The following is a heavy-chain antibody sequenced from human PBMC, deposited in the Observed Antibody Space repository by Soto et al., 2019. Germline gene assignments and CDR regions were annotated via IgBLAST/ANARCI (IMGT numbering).Heavy chain of an antibody. CDR2: IDWDDDK. Sequence: SGPTLVNPTQTLTLTCTFSGFSLSTSGMCVSWIRQPPGKALEWLALIDWDDDKYYSTSLKTRLTISKDTSKNQVVLTMTNMDPVDTATYYCARSLHWTVYSSSLPPPYCMDVYGEVTTFPVS. D-gene: IGHD6-6*01. V-gene: IGHV2-70*01. CDR3: ARSLHWTVYSSSLPPPYCMDV. CDR1: GFSLSTSGMC. J-gene: IGHJ6*02.